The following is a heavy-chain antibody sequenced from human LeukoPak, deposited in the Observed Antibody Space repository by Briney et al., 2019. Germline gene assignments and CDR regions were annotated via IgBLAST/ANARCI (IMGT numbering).Heavy chain of an antibody. D-gene: IGHD3-22*01. Sequence: GASVKVSCTASRYTFTGSYIHWVRQAPGQGLEWMGRINPNSGDTNYAQKFQGRVTMSRDTSISTAYMELSRLRSDDTAVYYCAREINSSAYYWGQGTLVTVSS. CDR2: INPNSGDT. CDR1: RYTFTGSY. J-gene: IGHJ4*02. CDR3: AREINSSAYY. V-gene: IGHV1-2*06.